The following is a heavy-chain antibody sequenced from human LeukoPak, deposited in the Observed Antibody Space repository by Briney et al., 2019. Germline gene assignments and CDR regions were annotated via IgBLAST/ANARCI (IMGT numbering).Heavy chain of an antibody. V-gene: IGHV1-2*06. J-gene: IGHJ4*02. CDR2: INPNSGGT. CDR3: ASGCSGGSCYED. D-gene: IGHD2-15*01. CDR1: GYTFTGYY. Sequence: ASVKVSCKASGYTFTGYYMHWVRQAPGQGLEWMGRINPNSGGTNFAQKFQGRVIMTRDTSISTAYMELSRLRSDDTAVYYCASGCSGGSCYEDWGQGTLVTVSS.